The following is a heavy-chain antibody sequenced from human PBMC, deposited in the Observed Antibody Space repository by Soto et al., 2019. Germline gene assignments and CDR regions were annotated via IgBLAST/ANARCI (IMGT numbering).Heavy chain of an antibody. CDR3: ARGQYYSSGSAATSYFYFGIDV. CDR2: VIPVFGNT. J-gene: IGHJ6*02. CDR1: GRSFSSDG. D-gene: IGHD3-10*01. Sequence: QLQLEQSGPEVKKPGSSVKVSCKASGRSFSSDGVSWVRQAPGQGLEWMGGVIPVFGNTKYVQRFPGRLPITADKSTSTVYMEMSSLSSEDTAVYFCARGQYYSSGSAATSYFYFGIDVWGQGTTVIVSS. V-gene: IGHV1-69*06.